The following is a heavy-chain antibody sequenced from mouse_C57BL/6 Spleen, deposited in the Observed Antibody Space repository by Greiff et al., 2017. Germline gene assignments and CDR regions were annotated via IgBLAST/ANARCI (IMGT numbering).Heavy chain of an antibody. V-gene: IGHV7-3*01. J-gene: IGHJ2*01. Sequence: EVQLVESGGGLVQPGGSLSLSCAASGFTFTDYYMSWVRQPPGKALEWLGFIRNKANGYTTEYSASVKGRFTISRDNSQSILYLQMNALRAEDSATYYCARRREGNYFDYWGQGTTLTVSS. CDR3: ARRREGNYFDY. CDR2: IRNKANGYTT. CDR1: GFTFTDYY.